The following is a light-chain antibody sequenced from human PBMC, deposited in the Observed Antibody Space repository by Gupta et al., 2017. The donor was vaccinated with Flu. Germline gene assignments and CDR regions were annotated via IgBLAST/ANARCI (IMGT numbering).Light chain of an antibody. V-gene: IGLV2-14*01. CDR2: EVS. J-gene: IGLJ3*02. CDR1: SSDIGAYNF. CDR3: SSYTTSSTRV. Sequence: QSALTQPASVSGSPGQSITISCTGTSSDIGAYNFVSWYQQYPGKAPKRRMYEVSIRPSGVSNRFSGSQSGKTASLTISGLQAEDEADYYCSSYTTSSTRVFGGGTKLTVL.